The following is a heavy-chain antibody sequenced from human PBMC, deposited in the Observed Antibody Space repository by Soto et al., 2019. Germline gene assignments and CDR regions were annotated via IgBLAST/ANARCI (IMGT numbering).Heavy chain of an antibody. CDR3: AGSQGSSTSLEIYYYYYYGMDV. CDR2: IIPISETT. D-gene: IGHD2-2*01. J-gene: IGHJ6*02. V-gene: IGHV1-69*01. Sequence: QVQLVQSGAEVKKPGSSVKVSCKASGGTFSSYAISWVRQAPGQGLEWMGGIIPISETTNYAQKFQGRVTITADESKSTAYMELSRLRSEDTAGYYCAGSQGSSTSLEIYYYYYYGMDVWGQGTTVTVSS. CDR1: GGTFSSYA.